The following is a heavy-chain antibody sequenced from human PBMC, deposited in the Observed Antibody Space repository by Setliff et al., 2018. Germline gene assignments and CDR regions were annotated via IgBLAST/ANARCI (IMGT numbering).Heavy chain of an antibody. CDR1: GYAFITFG. CDR2: ISPVYGIA. Sequence: ASVKVSCKTSGYAFITFGMSWVRQAPGQGLEWMGWISPVYGIANYARKFQGRVTMTTDTSTSTAYMELRSLRSDDTAVYYCARDLDYQYYYDSSGRDAFDIWGQGTMVTVSS. CDR3: ARDLDYQYYYDSSGRDAFDI. V-gene: IGHV1-18*01. J-gene: IGHJ3*02. D-gene: IGHD3-22*01.